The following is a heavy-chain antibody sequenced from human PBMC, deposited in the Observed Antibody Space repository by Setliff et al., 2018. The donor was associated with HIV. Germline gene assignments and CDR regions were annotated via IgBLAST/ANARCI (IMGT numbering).Heavy chain of an antibody. CDR1: GFTFSDAW. Sequence: PGGSLRLSCAGSGFTFSDAWITWVRQAPGKGLEWLGRIKSKIDGETTDYAAPVKGRLTISRDDSKNKLYLQMNSLKSEDTAIYYCTTGSNSFWSGYSKHWGQGALVTVSS. D-gene: IGHD3-3*01. CDR2: IKSKIDGETT. J-gene: IGHJ4*02. CDR3: TTGSNSFWSGYSKH. V-gene: IGHV3-15*01.